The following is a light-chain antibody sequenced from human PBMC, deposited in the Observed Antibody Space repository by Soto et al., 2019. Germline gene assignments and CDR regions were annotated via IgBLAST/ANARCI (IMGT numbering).Light chain of an antibody. J-gene: IGKJ1*01. CDR3: QQYNTYRT. CDR1: QSVSGTY. V-gene: IGKV3-20*01. Sequence: EIVLTQSPGTLSLSPWEIATLSCRASQSVSGTYLAWYQQRPGQAPRLLIFGASSRATGIPDRFTGSGSGTDFTLTISSLQPDDFATYYCQQYNTYRTFGQGTKVDIK. CDR2: GAS.